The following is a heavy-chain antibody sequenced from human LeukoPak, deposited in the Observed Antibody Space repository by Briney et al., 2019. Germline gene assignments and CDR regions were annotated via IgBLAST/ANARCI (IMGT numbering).Heavy chain of an antibody. Sequence: PGGSLRLSCAASGFTFSSYSMNWVRQAPGKGLEWVSSISSSSSYIYYADSVKGRFTISRDNAKNSLYLQMNSLRAEDTAVYYCARAPLYGSGSYYTLYYFDYWGQGTLVTVSS. CDR3: ARAPLYGSGSYYTLYYFDY. J-gene: IGHJ4*02. V-gene: IGHV3-21*01. D-gene: IGHD3-10*01. CDR2: ISSSSSYI. CDR1: GFTFSSYS.